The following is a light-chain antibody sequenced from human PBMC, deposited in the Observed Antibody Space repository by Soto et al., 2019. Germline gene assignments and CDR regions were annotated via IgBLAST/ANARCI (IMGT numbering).Light chain of an antibody. CDR1: QSVSSSY. CDR3: QQYGSSPLA. Sequence: EVVLAQCPVILSKTPGERATLSCRASQSVSSSYLAWYQQKPGQAPRLLIYGASSRATGIPDRFSGSGSGTDFTLTISRLEPEDFAVYYCQQYGSSPLAFGQGTKVDIK. CDR2: GAS. V-gene: IGKV3-20*01. J-gene: IGKJ1*01.